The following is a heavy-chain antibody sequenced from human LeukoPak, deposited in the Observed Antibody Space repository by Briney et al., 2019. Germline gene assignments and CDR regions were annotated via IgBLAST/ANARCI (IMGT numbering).Heavy chain of an antibody. CDR3: ATGDYGAFDI. D-gene: IGHD4-17*01. CDR2: ISSSSSYI. J-gene: IGHJ3*02. V-gene: IGHV3-21*01. Sequence: GESLRLSCAASGFTFSSYAMSWVRQAPGKGLEWVSSISSSSSYIYYADSVKGRFTISRDNAKNSLYLQMNSLRAEDTAVYYCATGDYGAFDIWGQGTMVTVSS. CDR1: GFTFSSYA.